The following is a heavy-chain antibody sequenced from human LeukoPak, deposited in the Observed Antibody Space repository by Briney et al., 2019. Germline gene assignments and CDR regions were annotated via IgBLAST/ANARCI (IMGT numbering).Heavy chain of an antibody. D-gene: IGHD2-2*01. J-gene: IGHJ4*02. Sequence: ASVKVSCKASGYTFTSNYIHWVRQAPGQGLEWMGWISAYNGNTNYAQKLQGRVTMTTDTSTSTAYMELRSLRSDDTAVYYCARDRGTSHCPGYWGQGTLVTVSS. CDR3: ARDRGTSHCPGY. V-gene: IGHV1-18*04. CDR2: ISAYNGNT. CDR1: GYTFTSNY.